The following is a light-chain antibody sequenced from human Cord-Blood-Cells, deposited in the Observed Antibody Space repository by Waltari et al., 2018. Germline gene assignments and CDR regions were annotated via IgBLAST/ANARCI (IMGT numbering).Light chain of an antibody. Sequence: QSVLTQPPSASRTPGQRVTIPCSGSSSNIGSNTVNRYQQLPGTAPKLLIYIKNPRTAGVPDRFSGSKSGTSASLAISGLQSEDEADYYCAAWDDSLNGPVFGGGTKLTVL. J-gene: IGLJ3*02. V-gene: IGLV1-44*01. CDR1: SSNIGSNT. CDR2: IKN. CDR3: AAWDDSLNGPV.